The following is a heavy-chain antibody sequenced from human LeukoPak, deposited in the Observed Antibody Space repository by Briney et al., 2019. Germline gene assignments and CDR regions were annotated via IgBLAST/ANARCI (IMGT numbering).Heavy chain of an antibody. CDR1: GFTFSSYA. D-gene: IGHD2-8*02. V-gene: IGHV3-23*01. CDR3: ASKGCTGGNCKHYFDY. CDR2: ISGSGGSR. Sequence: PGGSLRLSCAASGFTFSSYAMSWVRQAPGKGLEWVSAISGSGGSRYSADSVKGRFTISRDNSKNTLYLQMNSLRAEDTAVYYCASKGCTGGNCKHYFDYWGQGTLVTVAS. J-gene: IGHJ4*02.